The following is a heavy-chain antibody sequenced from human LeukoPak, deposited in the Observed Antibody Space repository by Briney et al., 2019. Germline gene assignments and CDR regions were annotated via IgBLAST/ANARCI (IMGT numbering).Heavy chain of an antibody. Sequence: ASVKVSCKASGYTFTDYYMHWVRQAPGQGLEWMGWINPNSGDTNYAHKFEGRVTMTRDTSISTAYMELSRLRTDDTAVYYCARDNGDYWGQGTLVTVSS. CDR1: GYTFTDYY. J-gene: IGHJ4*02. V-gene: IGHV1-2*07. CDR3: ARDNGDY. CDR2: INPNSGDT.